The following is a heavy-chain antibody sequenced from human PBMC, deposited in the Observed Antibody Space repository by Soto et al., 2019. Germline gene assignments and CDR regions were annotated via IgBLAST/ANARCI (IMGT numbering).Heavy chain of an antibody. Sequence: SETLSLTCTVSGGSLSNYYWSWIRQPAGKGLEWIGRIYTGGSINYNPSLKSRVTMSVDTSKQQFSPKLTSVTAADTAVYYCARDLDSSGCSPDWFDPWGQGTLVTVCS. CDR3: ARDLDSSGCSPDWFDP. CDR1: GGSLSNYY. J-gene: IGHJ5*02. D-gene: IGHD3-22*01. CDR2: IYTGGSI. V-gene: IGHV4-4*07.